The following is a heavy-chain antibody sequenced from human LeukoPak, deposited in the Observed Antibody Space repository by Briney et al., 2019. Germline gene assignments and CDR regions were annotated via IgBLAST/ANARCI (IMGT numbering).Heavy chain of an antibody. CDR1: GFTFSSYA. D-gene: IGHD2-2*01. J-gene: IGHJ5*02. V-gene: IGHV3-23*01. Sequence: LTGGSLRLSCAASGFTFSSYAMSWVRQAPGKGLEWVSAISGSGGSTYYADSVKGRFTISRDNSKNTLYLQMNSLRAEDAAVYYCAKEHVVVPAATSDWFDPWGQGTLVTVSS. CDR2: ISGSGGST. CDR3: AKEHVVVPAATSDWFDP.